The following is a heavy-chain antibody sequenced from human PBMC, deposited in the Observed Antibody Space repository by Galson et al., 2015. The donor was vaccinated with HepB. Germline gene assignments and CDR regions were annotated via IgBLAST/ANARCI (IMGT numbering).Heavy chain of an antibody. CDR1: GGSFSGYY. CDR2: INHSGST. D-gene: IGHD3-9*01. J-gene: IGHJ3*02. V-gene: IGHV4-34*01. CDR3: ARGTPTFDYRSQDGLDI. Sequence: SETLSLTCAVYGGSFSGYYWSWIRQPPGKGLEWIGEINHSGSTNYNPSLKSRVTISVDMSKNQFSLRLGSVTAADTAVYYCARGTPTFDYRSQDGLDIWGQGTMVTVSS.